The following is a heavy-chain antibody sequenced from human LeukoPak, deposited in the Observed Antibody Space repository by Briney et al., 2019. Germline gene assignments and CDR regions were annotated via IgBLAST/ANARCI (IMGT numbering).Heavy chain of an antibody. J-gene: IGHJ4*02. Sequence: GASVKVSCKASGGTFSSYAISWARQAPGQGLEWMGGIIPIFGTANYAQKFQGRVTITADESTSTAYMELSSLRSEDTAVYYCARDRTDCSSTSCYGEYFDYWGQGTLVTVSS. D-gene: IGHD2-2*01. CDR3: ARDRTDCSSTSCYGEYFDY. V-gene: IGHV1-69*13. CDR2: IIPIFGTA. CDR1: GGTFSSYA.